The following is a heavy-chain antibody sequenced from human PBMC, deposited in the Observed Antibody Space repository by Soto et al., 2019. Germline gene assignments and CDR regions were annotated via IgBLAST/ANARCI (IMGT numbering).Heavy chain of an antibody. CDR1: GFSISGSA. CDR2: IRDKTNGYAT. Sequence: PGGSLRLSCAASGFSISGSAIHWVLQASWKGLEWVARIRDKTNGYATGYAASVQGRFTISRDDSKNTAFLQMNSLKTEDTAVYYCTRLDAPGDRALDIWGQGTMVTVSS. CDR3: TRLDAPGDRALDI. V-gene: IGHV3-73*01. J-gene: IGHJ3*02.